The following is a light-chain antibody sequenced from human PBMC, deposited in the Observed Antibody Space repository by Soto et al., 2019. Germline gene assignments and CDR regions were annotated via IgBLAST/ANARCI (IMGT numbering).Light chain of an antibody. CDR3: QQFWTTPVS. V-gene: IGKV4-1*01. CDR2: WAS. J-gene: IGKJ4*01. CDR1: QSLLYSSNNKTY. Sequence: IVMTQSPDSLAVSLGERATINCKSSQSLLYSSNNKTYLAWYQQRPGQSPKLLISWASNRESGVPDRFRGSGSGAAFTLTITSLQTEDVAFYYCQQFWTTPVSFGGGTKVEI.